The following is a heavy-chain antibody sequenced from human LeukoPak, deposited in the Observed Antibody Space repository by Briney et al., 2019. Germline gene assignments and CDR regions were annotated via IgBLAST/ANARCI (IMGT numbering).Heavy chain of an antibody. CDR2: IYSGGST. V-gene: IGHV3-53*01. D-gene: IGHD6-19*01. CDR3: ARAPGSSGWSVDV. Sequence: GGSLRLSCAASGFTVSSNYMSWVRQAPGKGLEWVSVIYSGGSTYYADSVKGRFTISRDNSKNTLYLQMNSLRAEGTAVYYCARAPGSSGWSVDVWGQGTTVTVSS. CDR1: GFTVSSNY. J-gene: IGHJ6*02.